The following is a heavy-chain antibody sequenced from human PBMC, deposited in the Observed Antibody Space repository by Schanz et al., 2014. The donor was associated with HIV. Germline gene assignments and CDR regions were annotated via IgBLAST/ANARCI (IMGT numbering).Heavy chain of an antibody. Sequence: QVQLVESGGGVVQPGRSLRLSCAASGFTFSNFAMHWVRQAPGKGLEWAAVISYDGSNKYYADSVKGRFTISRDNSKNTLYLQMNSLRAEDTAVYYCAKEATVVTLAFDIWGQGTMVTVSS. D-gene: IGHD4-17*01. CDR3: AKEATVVTLAFDI. CDR1: GFTFSNFA. J-gene: IGHJ3*02. V-gene: IGHV3-30*18. CDR2: ISYDGSNK.